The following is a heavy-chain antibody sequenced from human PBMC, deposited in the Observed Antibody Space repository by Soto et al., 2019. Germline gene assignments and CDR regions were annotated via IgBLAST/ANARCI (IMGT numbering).Heavy chain of an antibody. CDR1: GYIFSTYD. Sequence: QVQLVQSGAEVKKPGASVKVSCKASGYIFSTYDINWVRQAPGQGLEWMGWLNPNSGNTGYAQKFQGRVTMTRNTSINRAYMELSRLGSEDTGVYYCARDHRYNWNDEGWFNPWGQGTLVTVSS. CDR3: ARDHRYNWNDEGWFNP. J-gene: IGHJ5*02. CDR2: LNPNSGNT. V-gene: IGHV1-8*01. D-gene: IGHD1-20*01.